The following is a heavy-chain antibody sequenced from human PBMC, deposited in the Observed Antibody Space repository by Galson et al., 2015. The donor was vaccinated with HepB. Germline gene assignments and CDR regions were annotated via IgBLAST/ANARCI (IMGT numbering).Heavy chain of an antibody. CDR3: ALYLDSSDNHAFDI. J-gene: IGHJ3*02. D-gene: IGHD3-22*01. CDR2: FDPEDGET. V-gene: IGHV1-24*01. Sequence: SVKVSCKVSGYTLTELSMHWVRQAPGKGLEWMGGFDPEDGETIYAQKFQGRVTMTEDTSTDTAYMELSSLRSEDTAVYYCALYLDSSDNHAFDIWGQGTMVTVSS. CDR1: GYTLTELS.